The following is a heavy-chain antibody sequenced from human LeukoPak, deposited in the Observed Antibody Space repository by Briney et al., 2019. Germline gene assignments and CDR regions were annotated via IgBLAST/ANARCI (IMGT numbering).Heavy chain of an antibody. D-gene: IGHD3-22*01. Sequence: ASVKVSCKASGYTSTSYGISWVRQAPGQGLEWMGWISAYNGNTNYAQKLQGRVTMTTDTSTSTAYMELRSLRSDDTAVYYCARVREGFTMIVVEGIDYWGQGALVTVSS. CDR2: ISAYNGNT. V-gene: IGHV1-18*01. J-gene: IGHJ4*02. CDR3: ARVREGFTMIVVEGIDY. CDR1: GYTSTSYG.